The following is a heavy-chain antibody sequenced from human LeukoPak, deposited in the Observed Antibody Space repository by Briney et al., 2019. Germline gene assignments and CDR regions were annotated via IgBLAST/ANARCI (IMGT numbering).Heavy chain of an antibody. V-gene: IGHV1-2*02. J-gene: IGHJ5*02. CDR1: GYIFTGYY. CDR2: INPNSGGT. CDR3: ARGQWFDP. Sequence: ASVKVSCKASGYIFTGYYMHWVRQAPGQGLEWMGWINPNSGGTSFAQKFQGRVTMTRDTSISTAYMEMSRLRSDDTAVYYCARGQWFDPWGQGTLVTVSS.